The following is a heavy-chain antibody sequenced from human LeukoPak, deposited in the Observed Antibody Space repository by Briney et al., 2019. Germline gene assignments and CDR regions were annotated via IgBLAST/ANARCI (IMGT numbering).Heavy chain of an antibody. J-gene: IGHJ6*03. Sequence: GGSLRLSCAASGFTFSSYAMHWVRQAPGKGLEWVAFIQYDGIYEYYADSVRGRFTISRDNPKNTVSLQMNSLRPEDTAVYFCAKREGATSRGYYYYYMDVWGKGTTVTISS. CDR2: IQYDGIYE. CDR1: GFTFSSYA. V-gene: IGHV3-30*02. CDR3: AKREGATSRGYYYYYMDV. D-gene: IGHD1-26*01.